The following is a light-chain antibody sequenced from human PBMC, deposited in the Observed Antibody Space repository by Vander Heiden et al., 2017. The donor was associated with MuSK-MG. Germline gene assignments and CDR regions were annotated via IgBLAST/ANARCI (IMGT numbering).Light chain of an antibody. CDR3: QQYNKWPPLT. CDR2: GAS. J-gene: IGKJ4*01. V-gene: IGKV3-15*01. Sequence: EILMTQSPATLSVSPGERATLSCRASQSVSSNLAWYQQKPGQAPRLLIYGASTRATGIPARFSGSGSGTEFTLTISSLQSEDFAVYYCQQYNKWPPLTFGGGTKVEI. CDR1: QSVSSN.